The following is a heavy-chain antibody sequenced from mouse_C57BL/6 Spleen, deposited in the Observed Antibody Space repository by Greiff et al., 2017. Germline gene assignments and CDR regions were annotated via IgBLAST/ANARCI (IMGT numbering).Heavy chain of an antibody. CDR2: IYPGDGDT. V-gene: IGHV1-82*01. D-gene: IGHD1-1*01. CDR1: GYAFSSSW. CDR3: SSEIYLLS. J-gene: IGHJ2*01. Sequence: QVQLKESGPELVKPGASVKISCKASGYAFSSSWMNWVKQRPGKGLEWIGRIYPGDGDTNYNGKFKGKATLTADKSSSTAYIQLSSLTSEDSAVYFCSSEIYLLSWGQGTTLTVSS.